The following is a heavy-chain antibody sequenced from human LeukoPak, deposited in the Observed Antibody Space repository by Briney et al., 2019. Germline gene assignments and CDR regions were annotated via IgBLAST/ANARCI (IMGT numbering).Heavy chain of an antibody. D-gene: IGHD3-9*01. V-gene: IGHV3-23*01. CDR3: AKGALGYYNLHKT. CDR1: GFTFSSYA. CDR2: ISGSGGST. Sequence: GGSLRLSCAAPGFTFSSYAMSWVRQAPGKGLEWVSGISGSGGSTYYADSVKGRFTISRDNSKNTLYLQMNSLRAEDTAVYYCAKGALGYYNLHKTWGQGTLVTVSS. J-gene: IGHJ5*02.